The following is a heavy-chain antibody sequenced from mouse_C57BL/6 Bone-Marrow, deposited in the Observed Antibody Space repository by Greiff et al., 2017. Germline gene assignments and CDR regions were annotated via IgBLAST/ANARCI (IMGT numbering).Heavy chain of an antibody. Sequence: VQLQQSGPVLVKPGASVKMSCKASGYTFTDYYMNWVKQSHGKSLEWIGVINPYNGGTSYNQKFKGKATLTVDKSSSTAYMELNSLTSEDSAVYYCASSRWLLPYWYFDVWGTGTTVTVSS. CDR1: GYTFTDYY. CDR3: ASSRWLLPYWYFDV. J-gene: IGHJ1*03. CDR2: INPYNGGT. D-gene: IGHD2-3*01. V-gene: IGHV1-19*01.